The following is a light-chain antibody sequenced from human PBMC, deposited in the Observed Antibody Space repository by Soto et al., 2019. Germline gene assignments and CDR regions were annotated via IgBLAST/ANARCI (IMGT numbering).Light chain of an antibody. J-gene: IGKJ1*01. CDR3: QQANSFPPT. CDR2: AAS. V-gene: IGKV1-12*01. Sequence: MTQSPATLSVSPGEGVTITCRASQGISSWLAWYQQKPGKAPKLLIYAASSLQSGVPSRFSGSGSGTDFNLTISSLQPEDFATYYCQQANSFPPTFGQGTRVDIK. CDR1: QGISSW.